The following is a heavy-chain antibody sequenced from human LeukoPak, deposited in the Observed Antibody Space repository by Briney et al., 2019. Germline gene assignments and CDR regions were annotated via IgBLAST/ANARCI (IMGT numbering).Heavy chain of an antibody. J-gene: IGHJ5*02. CDR3: VRGVGVSRFNYFDP. Sequence: GGSLRLSCAASGFTFSSFGMHWVRQAPGKGLEWVAVIWYDASNKYYADSVKGRFTISRDNSKNTLFLQMNSLKDDDTAVYYCVRGVGVSRFNYFDPWGQGTLVIVSS. D-gene: IGHD6-13*01. CDR2: IWYDASNK. V-gene: IGHV3-33*01. CDR1: GFTFSSFG.